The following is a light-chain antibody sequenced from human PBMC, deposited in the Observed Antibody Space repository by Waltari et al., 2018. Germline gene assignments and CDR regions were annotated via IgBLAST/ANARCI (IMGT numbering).Light chain of an antibody. Sequence: QLVLTQSPSASASLGASVKPTCTLSSGHSSNIIAWLQQRPERGPRYLMKVNSDGSHYKGDDSPDRFSGSSSGAERYLTISSLQSEDEADYYCETGGHGTWVFGGGTKLTVL. J-gene: IGLJ3*02. CDR1: SGHSSNI. CDR3: ETGGHGTWV. V-gene: IGLV4-69*01. CDR2: VNSDGSH.